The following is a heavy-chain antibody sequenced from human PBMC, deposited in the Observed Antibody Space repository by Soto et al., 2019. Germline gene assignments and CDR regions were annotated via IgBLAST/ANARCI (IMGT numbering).Heavy chain of an antibody. CDR3: ARDMVGATSPPGFYVDY. CDR2: ISAYNGNT. V-gene: IGHV1-18*04. D-gene: IGHD1-26*01. J-gene: IGHJ4*02. CDR1: GYTFTSYG. Sequence: QVQLVQSGAEVKKPGASVKVSCKASGYTFTSYGISWVRQAPGQGLEWMGWISAYNGNTNYAQKLQGRVTMTTDTSTSTAYMELRSLRADDTAVYYCARDMVGATSPPGFYVDYWGQGTLVTVSS.